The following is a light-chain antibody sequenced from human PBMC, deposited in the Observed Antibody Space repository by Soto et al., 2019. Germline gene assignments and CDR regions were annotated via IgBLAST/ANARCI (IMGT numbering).Light chain of an antibody. J-gene: IGLJ1*01. Sequence: QSVLTHPPSVSAAPGQTVTISCSGSSSNIGKNYVSWYQQLPGTAPKVLIYEDDRRPSGIPDRISGSKSGTSATLGITGLRTGDEADYYCAAWCGSLSGEVVGIGTKATVL. CDR2: EDD. V-gene: IGLV1-51*02. CDR3: AAWCGSLSGEV. CDR1: SSNIGKNY.